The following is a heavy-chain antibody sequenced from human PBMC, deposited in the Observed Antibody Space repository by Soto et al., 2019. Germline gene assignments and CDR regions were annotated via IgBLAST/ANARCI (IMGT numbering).Heavy chain of an antibody. Sequence: SETRSLTCTVSGGSISDDTYYWGWIRQPPGKGLEWIGSIYYSGTSSYNPSLKNRVTMSVDTSKKQLSLRLSSVTAADTAVYYCARLHCHSTNCVPLDHWGQGTLVTVS. D-gene: IGHD2-2*01. V-gene: IGHV4-39*01. CDR3: ARLHCHSTNCVPLDH. CDR1: GGSISDDTYY. J-gene: IGHJ5*02. CDR2: IYYSGTS.